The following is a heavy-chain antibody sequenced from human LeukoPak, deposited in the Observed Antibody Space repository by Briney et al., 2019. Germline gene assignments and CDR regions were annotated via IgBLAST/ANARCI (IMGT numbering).Heavy chain of an antibody. J-gene: IGHJ5*02. V-gene: IGHV1-46*01. D-gene: IGHD6-19*01. CDR1: GYTFTSYY. CDR2: INPSGGST. Sequence: ASVKVSCKASGYTFTSYYMHWVRQAPGQGLEWMGIINPSGGSTSYAQRFQGRVTMTRDTSTSTVYMELSSLRSEDTAVYYCARDLTPTAVAGTLPYSWFDPWGQGTLVTVSS. CDR3: ARDLTPTAVAGTLPYSWFDP.